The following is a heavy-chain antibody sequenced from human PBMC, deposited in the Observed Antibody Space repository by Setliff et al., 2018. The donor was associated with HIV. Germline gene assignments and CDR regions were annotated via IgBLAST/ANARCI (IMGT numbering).Heavy chain of an antibody. CDR1: GFSLSTTGVA. Sequence: SGPTLVNPTQTLTLTCTFSGFSLSTTGVAVGWIRQPPGKALEWLALIDWDDDEFYSTSLRTRLTITKDTSKDHVVLTMTNMDPVDTATYYCAHRDGYSNSYAFDIWGQGTMVTVSS. CDR2: IDWDDDE. J-gene: IGHJ3*02. CDR3: AHRDGYSNSYAFDI. V-gene: IGHV2-5*02. D-gene: IGHD5-12*01.